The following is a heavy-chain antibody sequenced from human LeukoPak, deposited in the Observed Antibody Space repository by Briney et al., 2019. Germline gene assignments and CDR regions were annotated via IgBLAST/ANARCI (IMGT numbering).Heavy chain of an antibody. CDR1: GFTFSSYS. V-gene: IGHV3-21*01. J-gene: IGHJ4*02. CDR3: ARDLKDSSSSGGFDY. D-gene: IGHD6-6*01. Sequence: GGSLRLSCAASGFTFSSYSMNWVRQAPGKGLEWVSSISSSSSYIYYADSVKGRFTISRDNAKNSLYLQMNSLRAEDTAVYYCARDLKDSSSSGGFDYWGQGTLVTVSS. CDR2: ISSSSSYI.